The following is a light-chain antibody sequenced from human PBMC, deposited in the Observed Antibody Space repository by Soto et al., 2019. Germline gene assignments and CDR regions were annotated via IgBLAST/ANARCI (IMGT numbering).Light chain of an antibody. CDR3: QQYGSSPPLT. CDR1: QSVSSNS. CDR2: GAS. Sequence: EHLLTQSPLILSLSPGEKANPPWTASQSVSSNSLAWYQQKPDQDPRLLISGASSRATGVPDRFSGSGSGTDFTLTISKLETEDFALYYCQQYGSSPPLTFGGGTKV. J-gene: IGKJ4*01. V-gene: IGKV3-20*01.